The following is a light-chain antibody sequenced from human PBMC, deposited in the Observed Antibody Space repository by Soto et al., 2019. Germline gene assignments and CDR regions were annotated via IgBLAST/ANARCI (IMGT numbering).Light chain of an antibody. Sequence: EIVMTQSPATLSVSPGERATLSCRASQSIGSNLAWYQQQSGQAPRLLIFGASTRATGIPARFSGSGSGTEFTLTIRSLQSEDFSVYYCQQYNFWPPWTFGQGTKVEV. V-gene: IGKV3-15*01. CDR1: QSIGSN. J-gene: IGKJ1*01. CDR3: QQYNFWPPWT. CDR2: GAS.